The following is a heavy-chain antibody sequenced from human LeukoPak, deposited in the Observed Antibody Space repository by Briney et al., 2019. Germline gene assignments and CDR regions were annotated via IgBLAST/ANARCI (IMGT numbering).Heavy chain of an antibody. CDR3: ARLRGVIMAFDY. Sequence: SETLSLTCTLSGGSISSYYWSWIRQPPGKGLEWIGYIYYSGSPNYNPSLKSRVTISLDKSKNQFSLELSCVTAADTAVYYCARLRGVIMAFDYWGQGTLVTVSS. CDR2: IYYSGSP. J-gene: IGHJ4*02. D-gene: IGHD3-10*01. V-gene: IGHV4-59*08. CDR1: GGSISSYY.